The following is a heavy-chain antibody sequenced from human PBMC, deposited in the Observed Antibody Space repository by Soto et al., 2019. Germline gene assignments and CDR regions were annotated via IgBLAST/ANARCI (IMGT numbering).Heavy chain of an antibody. CDR2: IDWDDDK. D-gene: IGHD3-22*01. V-gene: IGHV2-70*01. J-gene: IGHJ4*02. CDR3: ARVTYYYDSSGYYDY. Sequence: SGPTLVNPTQPLTLTCTFSGFSLSTSGMCVSWIRQPPGKALEWLALIDWDDDKYYSTSLKTRLTISKDTSKNQVVLTMTNMDPVDTATYYCARVTYYYDSSGYYDYWGQGTLVTVSS. CDR1: GFSLSTSGMC.